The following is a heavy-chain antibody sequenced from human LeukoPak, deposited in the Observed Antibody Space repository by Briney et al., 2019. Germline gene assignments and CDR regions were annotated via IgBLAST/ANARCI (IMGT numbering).Heavy chain of an antibody. D-gene: IGHD3-3*01. CDR3: AKDHYWSIDY. CDR2: IYSGGST. CDR1: GFTVSSNY. J-gene: IGHJ4*02. V-gene: IGHV3-53*05. Sequence: GALRLSCAASGFTVSSNYMTWVRQAPGKGLEWVSIIYSGGSTSYADSVKGRFTISRDNSKNTLYLQMNSLRAEDTGVYYCAKDHYWSIDYWGRGTLVTVSS.